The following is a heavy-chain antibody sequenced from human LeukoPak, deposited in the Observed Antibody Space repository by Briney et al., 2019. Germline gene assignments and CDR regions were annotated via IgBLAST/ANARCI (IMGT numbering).Heavy chain of an antibody. J-gene: IGHJ4*02. D-gene: IGHD3-10*01. CDR1: GFTFSSYA. CDR2: ITGSGEST. Sequence: GGALRLSCAASGFTFSSYAMSWVRQAPGKGLEWVSTITGSGESTYYADSVKGRFTISRDSSKNTLYLQMNSLRAEDTAVYYCAKGTSASGTYYSAWNYWGQGTLVTVSS. CDR3: AKGTSASGTYYSAWNY. V-gene: IGHV3-23*01.